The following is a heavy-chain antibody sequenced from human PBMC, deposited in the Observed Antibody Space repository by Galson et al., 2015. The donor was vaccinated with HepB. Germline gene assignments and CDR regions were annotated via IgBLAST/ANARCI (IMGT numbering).Heavy chain of an antibody. D-gene: IGHD3-16*02. CDR1: GYTFTSYY. CDR3: ARAGMITFGGVIAYYYYGMDV. J-gene: IGHJ6*02. Sequence: SVKVSCKASGYTFTSYYMHWVRQAPGQGLEWMGIINPSGGSTSYAQKFQGRVTMTRDTSTSTVYMELSSLRPEDTAVYYCARAGMITFGGVIAYYYYGMDVWGQGTTVTVSS. V-gene: IGHV1-46*01. CDR2: INPSGGST.